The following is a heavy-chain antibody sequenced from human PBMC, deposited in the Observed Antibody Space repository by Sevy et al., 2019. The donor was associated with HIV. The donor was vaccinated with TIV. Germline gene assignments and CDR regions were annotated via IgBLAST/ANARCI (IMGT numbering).Heavy chain of an antibody. Sequence: GGSLRLSCSASGFTVSRDYMTWVRLAPGKGLEWVSLIYTDGATYYADSVRGRFTISRENSQNTLYLQMNSLRAEDTAVYFCARVARQFITYWYFDLWGRGTLVTVSS. J-gene: IGHJ2*01. CDR3: ARVARQFITYWYFDL. D-gene: IGHD1-20*01. CDR1: GFTVSRDY. V-gene: IGHV3-53*01. CDR2: IYTDGAT.